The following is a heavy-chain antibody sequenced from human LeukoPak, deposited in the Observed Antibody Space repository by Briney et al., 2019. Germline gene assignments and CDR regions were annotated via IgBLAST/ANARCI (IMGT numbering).Heavy chain of an antibody. V-gene: IGHV5-51*01. D-gene: IGHD3-3*01. Sequence: GESLQISCKGSGYSFTSYWIGWVRQMPGKGLEWMGIIYPGDSDTRYSPSFQGQVTISADKSISTAYLQWSSLKASDTAMYYCARLIGVVIRNNWLDPWGQGTLVTVSS. CDR2: IYPGDSDT. CDR1: GYSFTSYW. CDR3: ARLIGVVIRNNWLDP. J-gene: IGHJ5*02.